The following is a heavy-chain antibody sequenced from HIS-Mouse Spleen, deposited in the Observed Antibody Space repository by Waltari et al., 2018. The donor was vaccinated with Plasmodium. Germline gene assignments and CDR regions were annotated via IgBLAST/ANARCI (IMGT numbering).Heavy chain of an antibody. CDR2: INHSGST. V-gene: IGHV4-34*01. Sequence: QVQLQQWGAGLLKPSETLSLTCPVYGGSFSGYSWSWNRQPPGKGLEWIGEINHSGSTNYNPSLKSRVTISVDTSKNQFSLKLSSVTAADTAVYYCARGPGYSSGWYYFDYWGQGTLVTVSS. CDR3: ARGPGYSSGWYYFDY. D-gene: IGHD6-19*01. J-gene: IGHJ4*02. CDR1: GGSFSGYS.